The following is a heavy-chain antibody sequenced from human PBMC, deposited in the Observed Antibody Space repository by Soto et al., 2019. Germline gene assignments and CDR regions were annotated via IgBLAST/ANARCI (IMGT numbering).Heavy chain of an antibody. CDR1: GGSISSSSYY. Sequence: SQTLSLTCTVSGGSISSSSYYWGWIRQPPGKGLEWIGSIYYSGSTYYNPSLKSRVTISVDTSKNQFSLKLSAVTAADTAVYYCARPRGGAGTSSPGTGWFDPWGQGTLVTVSS. CDR3: ARPRGGAGTSSPGTGWFDP. J-gene: IGHJ5*02. D-gene: IGHD1-1*01. V-gene: IGHV4-39*01. CDR2: IYYSGST.